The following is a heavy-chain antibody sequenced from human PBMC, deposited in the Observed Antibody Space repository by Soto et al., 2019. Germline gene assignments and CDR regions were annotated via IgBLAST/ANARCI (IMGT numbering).Heavy chain of an antibody. J-gene: IGHJ4*02. V-gene: IGHV4-34*01. D-gene: IGHD6-6*01. CDR3: ASARWNY. Sequence: SETLSLTCAVHGGSFSDNYWTWIRQPPGKGLEWIGEISHGGNTNYNPSLRSRLATSVDASKHQFSLRLTSVTAADTAVYYCASARWNYWGQGTLVTVSS. CDR1: GGSFSDNY. CDR2: ISHGGNT.